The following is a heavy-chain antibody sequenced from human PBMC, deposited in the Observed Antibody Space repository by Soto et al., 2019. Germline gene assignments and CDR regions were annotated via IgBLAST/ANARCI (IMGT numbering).Heavy chain of an antibody. CDR2: INHSGST. J-gene: IGHJ4*02. Sequence: QVQLQQWGAGLLKPSETLSLTCAVYGGSFSGYYWSWIRQPPGKGLEWIGEINHSGSTNYNPSLKSRVTISVDTSKNQFSLKLSSVTAADTAVYYCARVRRGLRPGLAFDYWGQGTLVTVSS. CDR3: ARVRRGLRPGLAFDY. V-gene: IGHV4-34*01. CDR1: GGSFSGYY. D-gene: IGHD4-17*01.